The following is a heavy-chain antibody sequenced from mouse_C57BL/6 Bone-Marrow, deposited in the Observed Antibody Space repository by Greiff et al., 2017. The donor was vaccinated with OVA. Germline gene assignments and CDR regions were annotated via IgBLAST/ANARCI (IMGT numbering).Heavy chain of an antibody. J-gene: IGHJ2*01. CDR2: IYPRSGNT. CDR1: GYTFTSYG. V-gene: IGHV1-81*01. CDR3: ARFRGWLLHLDY. Sequence: VKLVESGAELARPGASVKLSCKASGYTFTSYGISWVKQRTGQGLEWIGEIYPRSGNTYYNEKFKGKATLTADKSSSTAYMELRSLTSEDSAVYFCARFRGWLLHLDYWGQGTTLTVSS. D-gene: IGHD2-3*01.